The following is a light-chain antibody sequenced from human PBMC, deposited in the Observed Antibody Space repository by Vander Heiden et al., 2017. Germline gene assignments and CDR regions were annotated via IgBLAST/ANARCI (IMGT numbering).Light chain of an antibody. Sequence: QLEQAPSSLSASVGDRVTITCRASQGISSYLAWYQQKPGKAPKLLIYAASTLQSGVPSRFSGSGSGTDFTLTISSLQPEDFATYYCQQLNSYPRTFGQGTKLEIK. V-gene: IGKV1-9*01. J-gene: IGKJ2*01. CDR3: QQLNSYPRT. CDR2: AAS. CDR1: QGISSY.